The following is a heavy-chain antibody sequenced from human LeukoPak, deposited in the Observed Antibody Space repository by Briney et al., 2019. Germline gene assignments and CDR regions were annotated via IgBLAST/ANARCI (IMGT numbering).Heavy chain of an antibody. V-gene: IGHV4-39*01. Sequence: XSETLSLTCIVSGGSIGSSSYYWGWIRQPPGKGLEWIGSIYYSGSTYYNPSLKSRFTISVDTSKNHFSLKLSSVTAADTAVYYCATQGGFRTGFDPWGQGTLVTVSS. CDR1: GGSIGSSSYY. J-gene: IGHJ5*02. CDR3: ATQGGFRTGFDP. CDR2: IYYSGST. D-gene: IGHD3/OR15-3a*01.